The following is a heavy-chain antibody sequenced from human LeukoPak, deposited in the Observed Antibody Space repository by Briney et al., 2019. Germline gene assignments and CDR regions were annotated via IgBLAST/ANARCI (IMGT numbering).Heavy chain of an antibody. CDR1: GGSISSYY. CDR2: IYTSGST. Sequence: SETLSLTCTVSGGSISSYYWSWIRQPAGKGLEWIGRIYTSGSTNYNPSLKSRVTMSVDTSKNQFSLKLSPVTAADTAVYYCARVKVPAAVNYYYYYMDVWGKGTTVTVSS. D-gene: IGHD2-2*01. J-gene: IGHJ6*03. V-gene: IGHV4-4*07. CDR3: ARVKVPAAVNYYYYYMDV.